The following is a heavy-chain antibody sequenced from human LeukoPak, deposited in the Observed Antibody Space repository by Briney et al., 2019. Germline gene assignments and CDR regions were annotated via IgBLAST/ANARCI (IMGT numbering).Heavy chain of an antibody. V-gene: IGHV4-39*07. CDR2: IYYSGST. CDR3: ARSPYCYDSSSRGGFDP. CDR1: GGSISSSSYY. J-gene: IGHJ5*02. Sequence: SETLSLTCTVSGGSISSSSYYWGWIRQPPGKGLEWIGSIYYSGSTYYNPSLKSRVTISVDTSKNQFSLKLSSVTAADTAVYYCARSPYCYDSSSRGGFDPWGQGTLVTVSS. D-gene: IGHD3-22*01.